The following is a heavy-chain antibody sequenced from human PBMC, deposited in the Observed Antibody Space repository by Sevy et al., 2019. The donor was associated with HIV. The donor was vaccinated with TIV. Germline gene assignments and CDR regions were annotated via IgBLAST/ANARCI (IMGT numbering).Heavy chain of an antibody. Sequence: SQTLSLTCAVYGGSFSGYYWSWIRQPPGKGLEWIGEINHSGGTNYNPSLKSRVTISVDTSKNQFSLKLSSVTAADTTVYYCARHCSGTSCSHAFDIWGQGTMVTVSS. J-gene: IGHJ3*02. CDR2: INHSGGT. V-gene: IGHV4-34*01. CDR3: ARHCSGTSCSHAFDI. CDR1: GGSFSGYY. D-gene: IGHD2-2*01.